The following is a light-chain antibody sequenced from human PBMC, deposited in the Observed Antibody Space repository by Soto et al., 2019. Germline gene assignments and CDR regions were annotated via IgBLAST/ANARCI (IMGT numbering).Light chain of an antibody. Sequence: DIQMTQSPPSLSASVGGRVTITCRASQGISNYLAWYQQKPGKVPKLLIYAASTLQSGVPSRFSGSGSGTDFTLTITSLQPEDVATYYCQKYKSAPFTFGPGTKVDIK. CDR3: QKYKSAPFT. CDR2: AAS. CDR1: QGISNY. V-gene: IGKV1-27*01. J-gene: IGKJ3*01.